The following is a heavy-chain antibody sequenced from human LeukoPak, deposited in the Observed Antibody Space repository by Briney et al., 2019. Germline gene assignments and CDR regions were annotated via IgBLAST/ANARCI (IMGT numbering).Heavy chain of an antibody. V-gene: IGHV3-15*01. CDR2: IKSKTDGGPT. CDR3: TTRAANSGYDFYGDYYGMDV. CDR1: GFTFSNAW. Sequence: PGGSLRPSCAASGFTFSNAWMSWVRQAPGKGLEWVGRIKSKTDGGPTDYAAPVKGRFTISRDDSKNTLYLQMNSLPTEATAVYYCTTRAANSGYDFYGDYYGMDVWGQGTTVTVSS. J-gene: IGHJ6*02. D-gene: IGHD5-12*01.